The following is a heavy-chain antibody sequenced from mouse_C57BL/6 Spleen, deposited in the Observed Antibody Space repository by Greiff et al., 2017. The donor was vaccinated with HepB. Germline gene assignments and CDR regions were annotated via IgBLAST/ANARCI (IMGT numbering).Heavy chain of an antibody. CDR3: ALITTVVAGDY. CDR1: GYTFTSYW. CDR2: IYPSDSET. J-gene: IGHJ2*01. Sequence: QVQLQQPGAELVRPGSSVKLSCKASGYTFTSYWMDWVKQRPGQGLEWIGNIYPSDSETHYNQKFKDKATLTVDKSSSTAYMQLSSLTSEDSAVYYCALITTVVAGDYWGQGTTLTVSS. V-gene: IGHV1-61*01. D-gene: IGHD1-1*01.